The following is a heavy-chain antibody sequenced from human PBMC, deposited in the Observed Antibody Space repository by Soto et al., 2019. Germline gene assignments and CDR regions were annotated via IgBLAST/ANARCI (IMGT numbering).Heavy chain of an antibody. CDR2: ISAYNGNT. CDR1: GYTFTSYG. V-gene: IGHV1-18*01. D-gene: IGHD2-21*02. Sequence: VKVSCKASGYTFTSYGISWVRQAPGQGLEWMGWISAYNGNTNYAQKLQGRVTMTTDTSTSTAYMELRSLRSDDTAVYYCARDRDEHIVVVTASDAFDIWGQGTMVTVSS. CDR3: ARDRDEHIVVVTASDAFDI. J-gene: IGHJ3*02.